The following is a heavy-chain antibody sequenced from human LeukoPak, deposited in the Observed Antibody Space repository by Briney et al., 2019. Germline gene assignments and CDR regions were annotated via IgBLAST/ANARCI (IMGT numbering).Heavy chain of an antibody. CDR1: GFTLNAYN. J-gene: IGHJ6*02. CDR3: ARDLHPDV. Sequence: GGSLRLSCAASGFTLNAYNMNWVRQAPGKGLEWVSYISSSNTSSTIYYAGSVKGRFTISRDIAENSLYLQMNSLRAEDTAVYYCARDLHPDVWGQGTTVTVSS. V-gene: IGHV3-48*01. CDR2: ISSSNTSSTI.